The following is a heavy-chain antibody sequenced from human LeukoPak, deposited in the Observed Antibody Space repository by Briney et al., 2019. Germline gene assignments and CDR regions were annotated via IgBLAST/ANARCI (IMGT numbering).Heavy chain of an antibody. CDR3: ARDQYSSSYGYFDY. D-gene: IGHD6-6*01. J-gene: IGHJ4*02. CDR2: ISGSGGGT. Sequence: PGGSLRLSCAASGFTVSSYAMSWVRQAPGKGLEWVSAISGSGGGTYYADSVKGRFTISRDNSKNTLYLQMNSLRAEDTAVYYCARDQYSSSYGYFDYWGQGTLVTVSS. CDR1: GFTVSSYA. V-gene: IGHV3-23*01.